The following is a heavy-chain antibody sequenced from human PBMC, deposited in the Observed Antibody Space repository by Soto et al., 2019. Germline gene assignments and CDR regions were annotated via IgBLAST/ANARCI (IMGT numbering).Heavy chain of an antibody. J-gene: IGHJ6*02. Sequence: ETLSLTCTVSGGSISSSSYYWGWIRQPPGKGLEWIGSINYSGSTYYNPSLKSRVTISVETSKNHFSLKLSSVTAADTAVFYCAGGRGRQQLVMSYYYGMDVWGRGATVTVSS. D-gene: IGHD6-13*01. CDR1: GGSISSSSYY. CDR2: INYSGST. CDR3: AGGRGRQQLVMSYYYGMDV. V-gene: IGHV4-39*02.